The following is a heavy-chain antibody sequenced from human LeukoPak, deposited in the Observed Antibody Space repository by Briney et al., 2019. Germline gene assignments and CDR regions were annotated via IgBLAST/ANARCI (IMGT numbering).Heavy chain of an antibody. D-gene: IGHD4-23*01. CDR1: GGSISSYY. V-gene: IGHV4-59*01. CDR3: ARDMSTRVTPISYAFDV. J-gene: IGHJ3*01. CDR2: TYYSGST. Sequence: SETLSLTCTVSGGSISSYYWSWIRQPPGKGLEWIGYTYYSGSTNYNPSLKSRVTISVDTSKNQFSLKLSSVTAADTAVYYCARDMSTRVTPISYAFDVWGQGTMVTVSS.